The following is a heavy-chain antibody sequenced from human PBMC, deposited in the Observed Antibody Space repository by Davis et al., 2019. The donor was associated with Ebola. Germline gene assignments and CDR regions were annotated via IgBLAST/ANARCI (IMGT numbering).Heavy chain of an antibody. D-gene: IGHD3-3*01. CDR1: GGSISSYY. Sequence: SETLSLTCTVSGGSISSYYWSWIRQPPGKGLEWIGYIYYSGSTNYNPSLKSRVTISVDTSKNQFSLKLSSVTAEDTAVYYCAKDRSENYDFWTEYYFDYWGQGTLVTVSS. J-gene: IGHJ4*02. CDR3: AKDRSENYDFWTEYYFDY. CDR2: IYYSGST. V-gene: IGHV4-59*01.